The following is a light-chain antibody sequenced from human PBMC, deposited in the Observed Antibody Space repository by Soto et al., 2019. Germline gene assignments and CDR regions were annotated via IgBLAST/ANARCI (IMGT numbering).Light chain of an antibody. J-gene: IGLJ3*02. CDR2: SNI. V-gene: IGLV1-47*02. CDR1: DSNSGSNY. Sequence: QSVLTQPPSASGTPGQRVTISCSGSDSNSGSNYVYWYQQFPGTAPKLLIYSNIQRPSGVPARFSGSKSGTIAYLAISGLRSEDEADYYCAAWDNSLNGRMFGGGTKLTVL. CDR3: AAWDNSLNGRM.